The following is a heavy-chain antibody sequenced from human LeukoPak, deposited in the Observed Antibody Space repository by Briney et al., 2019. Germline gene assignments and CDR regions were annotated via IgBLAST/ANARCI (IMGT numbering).Heavy chain of an antibody. CDR3: ARGIVDTAMGYNWFDP. D-gene: IGHD5-18*01. CDR2: ISAYNGNT. CDR1: GYTFTSYG. J-gene: IGHJ5*02. V-gene: IGHV1-18*01. Sequence: VASVKVSCKASGYTFTSYGISWVRQAPGQGLEWMGWISAYNGNTNYAQKLQGRVTMTTDTSTSTAYMELRSLRSDDTAVYYCARGIVDTAMGYNWFDPWGQGTLVTVSS.